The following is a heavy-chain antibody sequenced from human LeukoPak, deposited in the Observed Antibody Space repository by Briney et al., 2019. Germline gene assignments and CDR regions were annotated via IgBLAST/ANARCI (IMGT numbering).Heavy chain of an antibody. CDR1: GFIFNTYT. Sequence: GGSLRLSCAASGFIFNTYTMHWVRQAPGKGLEWVTVISHDGSTKYYADSVKGRFTISRDDSKNTLYLQMNSLRAEDTAVYYCAKVKTCGAISCPQNWSDPWGQGTLVTVSS. D-gene: IGHD2-21*01. CDR2: ISHDGSTK. V-gene: IGHV3-30*18. CDR3: AKVKTCGAISCPQNWSDP. J-gene: IGHJ5*02.